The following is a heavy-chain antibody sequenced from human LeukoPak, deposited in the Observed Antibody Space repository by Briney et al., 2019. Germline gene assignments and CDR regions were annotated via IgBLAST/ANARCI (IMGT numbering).Heavy chain of an antibody. Sequence: PGGSLRLSCAASHFTFTTYWMSWVRQAPGKGLEWVSNIKPDGSKKYYADSVKGRFTISRDNTKNSLSLQMNSLRAEDTAMYYCAREFNSFLADCSGGQCLFMSWGQGILVTVSS. D-gene: IGHD2-15*01. J-gene: IGHJ4*02. V-gene: IGHV3-7*01. CDR1: HFTFTTYW. CDR2: IKPDGSKK. CDR3: AREFNSFLADCSGGQCLFMS.